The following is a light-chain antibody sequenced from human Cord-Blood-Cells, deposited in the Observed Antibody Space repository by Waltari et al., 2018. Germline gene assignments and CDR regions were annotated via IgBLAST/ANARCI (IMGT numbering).Light chain of an antibody. CDR3: QQYNNCPPWT. V-gene: IGKV3-15*01. Sequence: EIVMTQSPATLSVSPGERSTLSCRASQSVSSNLAWYQQKPGQTPRLLIYGASTRATGIPARFSGSGSGTEFTITISRLQSEDFAVYYCQQYNNCPPWTFGQGTKVEIK. CDR1: QSVSSN. J-gene: IGKJ1*01. CDR2: GAS.